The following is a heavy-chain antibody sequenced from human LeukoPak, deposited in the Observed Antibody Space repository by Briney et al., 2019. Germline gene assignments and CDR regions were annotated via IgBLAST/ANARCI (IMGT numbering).Heavy chain of an antibody. V-gene: IGHV4-30-4*07. CDR1: GGSISSGGYS. J-gene: IGHJ6*04. D-gene: IGHD1-14*01. CDR3: ARPVLPTGPMDV. Sequence: KSSQTLSLTCAVSGGSISSGGYSWSWIRQPPGKGLEWIGYIYYSGSTYYNPSLNIRVTISIDTSKNQFSLKLSSVTAADTAVYYCARPVLPTGPMDVWGKGTTVTVSS. CDR2: IYYSGST.